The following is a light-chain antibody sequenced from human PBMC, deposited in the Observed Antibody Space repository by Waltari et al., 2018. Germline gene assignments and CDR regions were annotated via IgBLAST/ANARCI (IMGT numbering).Light chain of an antibody. CDR2: DVS. CDR1: SSDTGRDDL. CDR3: CSYAGNYVWV. Sequence: QSALTQPAAVSGSPGQSVTISCIGASSDTGRDDLVSWYHQHPGNAPKLVISDVSKRPSGVSDRFSGSKSGDTASLTISGLQFEDEADYYCCSYAGNYVWVFGGGTRLTVL. J-gene: IGLJ3*02. V-gene: IGLV2-23*02.